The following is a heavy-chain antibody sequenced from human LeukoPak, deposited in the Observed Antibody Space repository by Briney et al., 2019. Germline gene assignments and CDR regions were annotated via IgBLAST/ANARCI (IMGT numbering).Heavy chain of an antibody. CDR3: AREATTALFDY. CDR1: GFAFSAHY. J-gene: IGHJ4*02. D-gene: IGHD1-26*01. CDR2: ISNSGRTT. Sequence: GGSLRLSCAASGFAFSAHYMSWIRQTPGKGLEWVAYISNSGRTTIYADSVEGRFTISRDNTENSLYLQMHSLRAEDTAVYYCAREATTALFDYWGQGTLVTVSS. V-gene: IGHV3-11*01.